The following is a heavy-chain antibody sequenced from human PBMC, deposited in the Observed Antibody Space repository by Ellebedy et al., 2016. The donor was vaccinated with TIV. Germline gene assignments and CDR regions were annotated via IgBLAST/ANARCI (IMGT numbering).Heavy chain of an antibody. CDR2: ISGSGGTT. J-gene: IGHJ6*02. D-gene: IGHD4-17*01. CDR1: GLSFSIYA. CDR3: AKGDPQDYGDYGYYYYGMDV. V-gene: IGHV3-23*01. Sequence: GESLKISXAASGLSFSIYAMSWVRQAPGKGLEWVSGISGSGGTTYYADSVKGRFTISRDNSKNTLYLQMNSLRAEDTAVYYCAKGDPQDYGDYGYYYYGMDVWGQGTTVTVSS.